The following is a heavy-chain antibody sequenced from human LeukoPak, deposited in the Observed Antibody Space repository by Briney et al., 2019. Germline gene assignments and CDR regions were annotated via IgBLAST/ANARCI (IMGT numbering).Heavy chain of an antibody. CDR2: ISGCGGST. CDR3: AKFDYYDSSGYYNKVLDAFDI. D-gene: IGHD3-22*01. Sequence: GGSLRLSCGASGFTFRSYAMSWVRQAPGKGLEGVSAISGCGGSTYYADSVKGRFTISRDNSKNTLYLQMNSLRAEDTAVYYCAKFDYYDSSGYYNKVLDAFDIWGQGTMVTVSS. J-gene: IGHJ3*02. V-gene: IGHV3-23*01. CDR1: GFTFRSYA.